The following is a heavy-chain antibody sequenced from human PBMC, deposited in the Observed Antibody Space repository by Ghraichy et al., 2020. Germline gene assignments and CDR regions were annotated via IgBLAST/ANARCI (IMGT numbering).Heavy chain of an antibody. D-gene: IGHD6-19*01. CDR3: ARAPPTVAATGYSFDY. CDR1: AFTFSTYW. J-gene: IGHJ4*02. CDR2: IKQDGSEK. V-gene: IGHV3-7*01. Sequence: GSLRLSCAASAFTFSTYWMSWVRQTPGKGLEWVANIKQDGSEKYYVASVKGRFTISRDNAKSSLYLQMNSLRADDTAVYYCARAPPTVAATGYSFDYWGQGTLVTVSS.